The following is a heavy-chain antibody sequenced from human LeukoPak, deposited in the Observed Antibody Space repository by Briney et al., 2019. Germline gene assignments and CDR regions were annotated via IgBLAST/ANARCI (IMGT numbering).Heavy chain of an antibody. CDR1: GDSISSSNYY. J-gene: IGHJ4*02. V-gene: IGHV4-39*02. D-gene: IGHD3-22*01. CDR2: IYYSGRT. CDR3: ARLYYYDSSGPPL. Sequence: SETLSLTCTISGDSISSSNYYWGWIRQPPGKGLEWIGNIYYSGRTYYNPSLKSRVTISVDTSKDDFSLKLSSVTAADTAVYYCARLYYYDSSGPPLWGQGTMVAVSS.